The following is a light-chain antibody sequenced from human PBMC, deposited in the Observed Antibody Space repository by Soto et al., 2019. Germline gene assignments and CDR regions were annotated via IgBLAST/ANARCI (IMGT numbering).Light chain of an antibody. Sequence: EIVLTQSPGTLSLSPGESATLSCRASQSASRNYLAWYQQKPGQAPRLLIYDASSRATGIPDRFSGSGSETDFTLTISRLAAEDFAVYHCQQYAKSPLTFGGGTKLEIK. CDR3: QQYAKSPLT. CDR2: DAS. CDR1: QSASRNY. J-gene: IGKJ4*01. V-gene: IGKV3-20*01.